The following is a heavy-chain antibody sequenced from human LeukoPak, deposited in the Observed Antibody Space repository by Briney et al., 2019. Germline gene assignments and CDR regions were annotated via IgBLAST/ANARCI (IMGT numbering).Heavy chain of an antibody. CDR1: GFTFRSYA. D-gene: IGHD6-13*01. Sequence: GGSLRLSCAASGFTFRSYAMSWVRQAPGQGLEWVSPISGGGGGTYYANSVKGRFTISRDNTKSTLYLQMNGLRAEDTAVYYCAKISTPIPAAGAMDNWGQGTLVTVSS. CDR3: AKISTPIPAAGAMDN. CDR2: ISGGGGGT. V-gene: IGHV3-23*01. J-gene: IGHJ4*02.